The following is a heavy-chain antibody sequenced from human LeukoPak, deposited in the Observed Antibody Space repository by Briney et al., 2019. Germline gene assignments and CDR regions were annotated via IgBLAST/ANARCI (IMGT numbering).Heavy chain of an antibody. CDR2: IYSGGST. CDR1: GFTVSSSY. CDR3: ARVTVTTLAFDY. Sequence: GGSLRLSCAASGFTVSSSYMSWVRQAPGKGLEWVSVIYSGGSTYYADSVKGRFTISRDNSKNTLYLQMNSLRAEDTAVYYCARVTVTTLAFDYWGQGALVTVSS. V-gene: IGHV3-53*01. J-gene: IGHJ4*02. D-gene: IGHD4-17*01.